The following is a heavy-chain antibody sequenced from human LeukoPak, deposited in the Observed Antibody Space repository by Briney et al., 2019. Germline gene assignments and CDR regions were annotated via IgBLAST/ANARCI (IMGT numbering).Heavy chain of an antibody. CDR2: IWYDGSNK. CDR1: GFTFSSYG. D-gene: IGHD2-2*01. J-gene: IGHJ5*02. Sequence: GGSLRLSCAASGFTFSSYGMHWVRQAPGKGLEWVAVIWYDGSNKYYADSVKGRFTISRDNSKNTLYLRMNSLRAEDTAVYYCARVNAQRYCSSTSCQNWFDPWGQGTLVTVSS. CDR3: ARVNAQRYCSSTSCQNWFDP. V-gene: IGHV3-33*01.